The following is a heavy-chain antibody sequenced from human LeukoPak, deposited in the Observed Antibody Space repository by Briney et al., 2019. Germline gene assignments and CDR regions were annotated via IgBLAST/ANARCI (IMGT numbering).Heavy chain of an antibody. CDR3: TKERRRDDILTGSFSD. CDR1: GFTFSSYE. CDR2: ISSSGSTI. J-gene: IGHJ4*02. D-gene: IGHD3-9*01. V-gene: IGHV3-48*03. Sequence: GGSLRLSCAASGFTFSSYEMNWVRQAPGKVLEWVSYISSSGSTIYYADSVKGRFTISRDNSKNTLYLQMSSLRAEDTAVYYCTKERRRDDILTGSFSDWGQGILVTVSS.